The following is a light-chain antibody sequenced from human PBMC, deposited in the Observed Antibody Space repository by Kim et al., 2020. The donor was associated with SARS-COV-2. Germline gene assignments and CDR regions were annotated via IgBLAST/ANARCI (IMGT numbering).Light chain of an antibody. V-gene: IGKV1-8*01. CDR2: AAS. J-gene: IGKJ1*01. CDR3: QQYYSYPLT. CDR1: QGISSY. Sequence: ASKGDRVTITCRASQGISSYLAWYQQKPGKAPKLLIYAASTLQSGVPSRFSGSGSGTDFTHTISCLQSEDFATYYCQQYYSYPLTFGQGTKVDIK.